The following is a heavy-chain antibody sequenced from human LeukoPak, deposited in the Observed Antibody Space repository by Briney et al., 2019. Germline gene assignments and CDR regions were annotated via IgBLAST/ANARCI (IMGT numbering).Heavy chain of an antibody. Sequence: GGSLRLSCAASGFTFSNYAMTWVRQAPGKGLEWVSGISGSGGSTYYADSVKGRFTISRDDSKNTLYLQMNSLRAEDTAVYYCAKDRGGNYLFYLDYWGQGTLVAVSS. V-gene: IGHV3-23*01. J-gene: IGHJ4*02. CDR1: GFTFSNYA. CDR3: AKDRGGNYLFYLDY. D-gene: IGHD1-26*01. CDR2: ISGSGGST.